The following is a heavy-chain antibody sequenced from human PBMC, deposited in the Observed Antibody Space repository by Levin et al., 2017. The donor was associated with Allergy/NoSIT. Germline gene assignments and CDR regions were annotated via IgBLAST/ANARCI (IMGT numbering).Heavy chain of an antibody. D-gene: IGHD4-17*01. Sequence: GGSLRLSCAASGFTFSSSAMSWVRQPPGKGLEWVSAISGSGGSTYYADSVKGRFTISRDYSKNTLYLRMNSLRAEDTAVYYCAKRGPNGDYFDFWDRGTLVTVSS. CDR3: AKRGPNGDYFDF. J-gene: IGHJ4*02. V-gene: IGHV3-23*01. CDR2: ISGSGGST. CDR1: GFTFSSSA.